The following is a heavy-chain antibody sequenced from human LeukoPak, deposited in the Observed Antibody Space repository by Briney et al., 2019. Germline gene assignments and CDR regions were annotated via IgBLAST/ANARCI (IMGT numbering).Heavy chain of an antibody. D-gene: IGHD1-26*01. Sequence: ASVEVSCKTSGYTFTSYGISWVRQAPGQGLEWMGWISAYNGNTNFAQNLLGRVTMTTDTSTNTAYMELRSLRSDDTAVYYCARSREVGATGYFDYWGQGTLVTVSS. J-gene: IGHJ4*02. CDR1: GYTFTSYG. V-gene: IGHV1-18*01. CDR2: ISAYNGNT. CDR3: ARSREVGATGYFDY.